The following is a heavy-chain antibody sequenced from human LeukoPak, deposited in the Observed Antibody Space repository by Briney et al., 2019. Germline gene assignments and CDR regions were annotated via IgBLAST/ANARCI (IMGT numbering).Heavy chain of an antibody. V-gene: IGHV1-24*01. D-gene: IGHD2-2*02. J-gene: IGHJ4*02. CDR2: FDPEDGET. Sequence: ASVKVSCKVSGYTLTELSMHWVRQAPGKGLEWMGGFDPEDGETIYAQKFQGRVTMTGDTSTDTAYMELSSLRSEDTAVYYCATRAPDDNIVVVPAAIYYFDYWGQGTLVTVSS. CDR3: ATRAPDDNIVVVPAAIYYFDY. CDR1: GYTLTELS.